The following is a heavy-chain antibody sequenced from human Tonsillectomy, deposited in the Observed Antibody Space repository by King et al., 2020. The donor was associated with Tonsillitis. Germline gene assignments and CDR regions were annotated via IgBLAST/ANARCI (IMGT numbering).Heavy chain of an antibody. Sequence: VQLVESGGRLVTPGGSLRLSCGVSGLTFANTWLSWVRQTPGKGLFWLGRIKGRLEDATVHYAAPVQGRITISRDDSKRTLFLKMSSLKNEDTAVYYCVTSGRSRNVEGYSLDNWGQGDLVTVSP. J-gene: IGHJ4*02. CDR2: IKGRLEDATV. V-gene: IGHV3-15*01. CDR1: GLTFANTW. CDR3: VTSGRSRNVEGYSLDN. D-gene: IGHD2-15*01.